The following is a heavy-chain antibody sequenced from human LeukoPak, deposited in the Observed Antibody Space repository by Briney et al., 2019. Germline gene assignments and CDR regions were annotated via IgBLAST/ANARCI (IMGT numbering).Heavy chain of an antibody. V-gene: IGHV1-3*01. CDR1: GYTFTSYA. D-gene: IGHD5-12*01. CDR2: ISAGNGNT. J-gene: IGHJ5*02. CDR3: ARTGVDNWFDP. Sequence: ASVKVSCKASGYTFTSYAIHWVRQAPGQRLEWMGWISAGNGNTKYSQNFQGRVTFISNTSATTAFMELSSLRSEDAAVYYCARTGVDNWFDPWGQGTLVTVSS.